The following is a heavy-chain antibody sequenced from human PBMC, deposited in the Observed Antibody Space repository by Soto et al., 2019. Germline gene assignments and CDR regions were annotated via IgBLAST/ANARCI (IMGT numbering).Heavy chain of an antibody. CDR2: IWDDGSNK. CDR1: GFTFSSYG. V-gene: IGHV3-33*01. J-gene: IGHJ6*02. CDR3: ARDLRYYGAGSPPSYSYYYYCMDV. Sequence: GGSLRLSCAASGFTFSSYGMHWVRQAPGKGLEWVAAIWDDGSNKYYADSVKGRVTISRDNSKNTLYLQMNSLRDEDTAVDYCARDLRYYGAGSPPSYSYYYYCMDVWGQGTTVTVSS. D-gene: IGHD3-10*01.